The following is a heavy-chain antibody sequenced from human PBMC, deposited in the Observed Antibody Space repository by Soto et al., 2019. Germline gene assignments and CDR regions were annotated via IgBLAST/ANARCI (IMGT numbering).Heavy chain of an antibody. CDR3: AKDYCGNHWIAL. CDR2: ISYDSAAI. Sequence: EVQLVESGGGLVQPGRSPRLSCAASGFTFDDYAMHWVRQAPGKGLEWVSGISYDSAAIGYADSVKGRFTISRDNARNSLFLQLNRLSADDTAFYYCAKDYCGNHWIALWGLGTLVTVSS. J-gene: IGHJ5*02. D-gene: IGHD2-15*01. V-gene: IGHV3-9*01. CDR1: GFTFDDYA.